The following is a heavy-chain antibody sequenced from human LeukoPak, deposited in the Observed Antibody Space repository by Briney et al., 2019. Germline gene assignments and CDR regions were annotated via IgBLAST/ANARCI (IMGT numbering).Heavy chain of an antibody. CDR1: GYTFTNYD. J-gene: IGHJ5*02. V-gene: IGHV1-8*03. D-gene: IGHD3-22*01. Sequence: ASVKVSCKASGYTFTNYDIIWVRQATGQGLEWMGWMNPNSGITGYAQKFKGRVTITRNTSMSTAYMELSSLRSEDTAVYYCARDLYYSDSSGSNWFDAWGQGTLVTVSS. CDR3: ARDLYYSDSSGSNWFDA. CDR2: MNPNSGIT.